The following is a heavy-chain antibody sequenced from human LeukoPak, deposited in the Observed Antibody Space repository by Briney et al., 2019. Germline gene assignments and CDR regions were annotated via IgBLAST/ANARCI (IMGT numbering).Heavy chain of an antibody. CDR2: IIPIFGTA. J-gene: IGHJ4*02. CDR3: ARAAIFGVVIMYYFDY. D-gene: IGHD3-3*01. V-gene: IGHV1-69*01. CDR1: GGTFSSYA. Sequence: SVTVSCTASGGTFSSYAISWVRQAPGQGLEWMGGIIPIFGTANYAQKFQGRVTITADESTSTAYMELSSLRSEDTAVYYCARAAIFGVVIMYYFDYWGQGTLVTVSS.